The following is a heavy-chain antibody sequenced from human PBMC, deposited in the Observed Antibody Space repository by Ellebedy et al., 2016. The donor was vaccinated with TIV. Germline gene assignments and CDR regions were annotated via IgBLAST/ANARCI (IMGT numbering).Heavy chain of an antibody. J-gene: IGHJ6*02. Sequence: ASVKVSXXASGYTFTSYDINWVRQATGQGLEWMGWMNPNSGNTGYAQKFQGRVTMTRNTSISTAYMELSSLRSEDTAVYYCAIAGYCSSTSCYEGLEYYYGMDVWGQGTTVTVSS. CDR3: AIAGYCSSTSCYEGLEYYYGMDV. CDR1: GYTFTSYD. V-gene: IGHV1-8*01. D-gene: IGHD2-2*01. CDR2: MNPNSGNT.